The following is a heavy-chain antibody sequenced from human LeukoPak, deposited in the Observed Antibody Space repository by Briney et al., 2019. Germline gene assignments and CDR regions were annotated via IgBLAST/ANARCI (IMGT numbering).Heavy chain of an antibody. D-gene: IGHD1-7*01. J-gene: IGHJ3*02. CDR3: ARPKNRENYWRAFDI. V-gene: IGHV3-7*03. Sequence: GGSLRLSCAASGFTFSSYWMNWARQAPGKGLEWVASINHNGNVNYYVDSVKGRFTISRDNAKNSLYLQMSNLRAEDTAVYYCARPKNRENYWRAFDIWGQGTMVTVSS. CDR2: INHNGNVN. CDR1: GFTFSSYW.